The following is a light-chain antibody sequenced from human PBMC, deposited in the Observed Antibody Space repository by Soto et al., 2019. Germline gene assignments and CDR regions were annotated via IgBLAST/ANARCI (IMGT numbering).Light chain of an antibody. Sequence: EIVMTQSPATLSVSPGERATLSCRAGQNIHTNLAWYQQKPGQAPRLLFYGASTGATGLPARFSGSGSGTDFTLTISSLQPEDFATYYCQQANSFPLTFGGGTKVDIK. CDR2: GAS. V-gene: IGKV3-15*01. J-gene: IGKJ4*01. CDR3: QQANSFPLT. CDR1: QNIHTN.